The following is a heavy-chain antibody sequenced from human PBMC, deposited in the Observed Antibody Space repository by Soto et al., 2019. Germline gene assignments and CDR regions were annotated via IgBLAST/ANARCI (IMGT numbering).Heavy chain of an antibody. V-gene: IGHV3-64*01. CDR3: ARGGPYQLLSDFDY. CDR1: GFSFSNYA. Sequence: EVQLVESGGILVQPGGSLRLSCVASGFSFSNYAMHWVRQAPGKGLEYVSAISNNGVSTYYANSVKGRFIISRDNSKNKLYLQMGSLRAEDMAVYYCARGGPYQLLSDFDYWGQGTLVTVSS. J-gene: IGHJ4*02. D-gene: IGHD2-2*01. CDR2: ISNNGVST.